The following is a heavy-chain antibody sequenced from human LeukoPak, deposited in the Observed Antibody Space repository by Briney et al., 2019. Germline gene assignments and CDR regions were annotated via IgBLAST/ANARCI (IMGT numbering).Heavy chain of an antibody. CDR3: ARLEGLAATLGD. J-gene: IGHJ4*02. D-gene: IGHD6-25*01. V-gene: IGHV1-46*01. CDR2: IRPDGGST. CDR1: GYTFTRYY. Sequence: GASVKVSCKTFGYTFTRYYIHWVGQAPGQGLVWLGLIRPDGGSTLYLQKFQGRVTMTRDTSTSTVYMELSSLRSEDTAVYYCARLEGLAATLGDWGQGTLVTVSS.